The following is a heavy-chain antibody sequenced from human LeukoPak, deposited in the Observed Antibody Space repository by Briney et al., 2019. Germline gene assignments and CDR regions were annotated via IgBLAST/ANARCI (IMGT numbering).Heavy chain of an antibody. CDR1: GYTFTSYY. CDR3: ARDSTPGYYYGSGSPDY. J-gene: IGHJ4*02. V-gene: IGHV1-46*01. Sequence: ASVKVSFKASGYTFTSYYMHWVRQAPGQGLEWMGIINPSGGSTSYAQKFQGRVTMTRDTSTSTVYMELSSLRSEDTAAYYCARDSTPGYYYGSGSPDYWGQGTLVTVSS. CDR2: INPSGGST. D-gene: IGHD3-10*01.